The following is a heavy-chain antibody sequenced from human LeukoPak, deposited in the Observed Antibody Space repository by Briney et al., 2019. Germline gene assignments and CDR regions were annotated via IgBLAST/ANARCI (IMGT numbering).Heavy chain of an antibody. CDR1: GFTFSSYA. V-gene: IGHV3-23*01. J-gene: IGHJ4*02. CDR3: AKALMVRGALRGQYFDY. D-gene: IGHD3-10*01. Sequence: GGSLRLSCAASGFTFSSYAMSWVRQAPGKGLEWVSAISGSGGSTYYADSVKGRFTISRDNSKNTLYLQMNSLRAEDTAVYYCAKALMVRGALRGQYFDYWGQGTLVTVSS. CDR2: ISGSGGST.